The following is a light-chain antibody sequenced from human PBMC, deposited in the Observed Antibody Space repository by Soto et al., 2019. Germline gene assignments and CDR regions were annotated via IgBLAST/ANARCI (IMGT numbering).Light chain of an antibody. CDR1: SSXVGVYNY. CDR3: CSYTXSYTLGV. Sequence: QSALTQPRSVSGSPGQSVTISCTGTSSXVGVYNYVSWYQQHPGKAPKLMIYDVSKRPSGVPDRFSGSKSGNTASLTISGLQAEDEADYYCCSYTXSYTLGVFGTGTKLTVL. CDR2: DVS. V-gene: IGLV2-11*01. J-gene: IGLJ1*01.